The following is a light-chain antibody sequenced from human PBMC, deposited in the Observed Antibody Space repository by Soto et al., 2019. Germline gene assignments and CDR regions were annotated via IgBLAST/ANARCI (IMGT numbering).Light chain of an antibody. CDR1: QGISSY. CDR3: QQYYSYPPT. Sequence: IQMTQSPSSLSASVGDRFTITCRASQGISSYLAWYQQKPGKAPKLLIYAASTLQSGVPSRFSGSGSGTDFTLTISCLQSEDFATYYCQQYYSYPPTFGQGTRLEIK. J-gene: IGKJ5*01. V-gene: IGKV1-8*01. CDR2: AAS.